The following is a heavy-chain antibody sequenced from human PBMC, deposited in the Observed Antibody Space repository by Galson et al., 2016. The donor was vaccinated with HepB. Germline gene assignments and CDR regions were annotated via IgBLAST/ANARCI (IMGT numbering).Heavy chain of an antibody. J-gene: IGHJ4*02. CDR3: ARQWVEWPYFDY. Sequence: QSGAEVKKPGESLRISCKGSGYGFTSYWITWVRQMPGKGLEWMGRIDPSDSYTKYSPSFQGHVTISADKSISTAYLQWSSLKASDTAMYYCARQWVEWPYFDYWGQGSLVTVSS. V-gene: IGHV5-10-1*01. CDR1: GYGFTSYW. D-gene: IGHD3-3*01. CDR2: IDPSDSYT.